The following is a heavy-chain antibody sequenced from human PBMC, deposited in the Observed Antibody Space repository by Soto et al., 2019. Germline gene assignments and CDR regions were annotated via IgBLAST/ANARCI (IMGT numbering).Heavy chain of an antibody. D-gene: IGHD6-13*01. J-gene: IGHJ6*02. CDR1: GFTFSSYA. V-gene: IGHV3-23*01. Sequence: PGGSLRLSCAASGFTFSSYAMSWVRQAPGKGLEWVSAISGSGGSTYCADSVKGRFTISRDNSKNTLYLQMNSLRAEDTAVYYCANILAAAGTYYYYGMDVWGQGTTVTVSS. CDR3: ANILAAAGTYYYYGMDV. CDR2: ISGSGGST.